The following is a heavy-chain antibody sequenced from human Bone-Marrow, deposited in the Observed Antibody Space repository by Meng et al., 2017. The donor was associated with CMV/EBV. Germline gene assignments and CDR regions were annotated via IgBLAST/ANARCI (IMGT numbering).Heavy chain of an antibody. V-gene: IGHV4-39*07. CDR3: ARTYYDFWSGNDHPGTYGMDV. Sequence: GSLRLSCTVSGASISSTNYYWAWIRQPPGKGLQWIGTVSYSGSNYYSPSLKSRLSLSLDTPKNQVSLNLSSVTAADTAVYYCARTYYDFWSGNDHPGTYGMDVWGQGTTVTVSS. J-gene: IGHJ6*02. CDR1: GASISSTNYY. D-gene: IGHD3-3*01. CDR2: VSYSGSN.